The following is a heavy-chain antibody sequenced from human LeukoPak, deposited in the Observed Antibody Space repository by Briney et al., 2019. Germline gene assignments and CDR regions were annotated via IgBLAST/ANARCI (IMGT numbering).Heavy chain of an antibody. CDR2: ITGSSNYI. Sequence: GGSLRLSCAASGFTFSTYTISWVRQAPGKGLEWVSSITGSSNYIYYADSVKGRFTSDRDNDKNSLYLQMDTLRGEDTAAYYCARCPGDYGGNPYYFHWWGKGTLVIVS. D-gene: IGHD4-23*01. CDR3: ARCPGDYGGNPYYFHW. CDR1: GFTFSTYT. J-gene: IGHJ4*02. V-gene: IGHV3-21*01.